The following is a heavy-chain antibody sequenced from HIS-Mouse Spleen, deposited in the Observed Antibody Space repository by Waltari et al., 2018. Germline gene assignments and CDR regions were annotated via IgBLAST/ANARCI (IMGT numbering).Heavy chain of an antibody. CDR1: VGSISSRSYY. CDR2: IYYSGST. CDR3: AREIPYSSSWYDWYFDL. V-gene: IGHV4-39*07. D-gene: IGHD6-13*01. J-gene: IGHJ2*01. Sequence: QLQLQESGPGLEKPSETLSLTCTVSVGSISSRSYYWGWIRQPPGKGLEWIGSIYYSGSTYYNPSLKRRVTISVDTSKNQFSLKLSSVTAADTAVYYCAREIPYSSSWYDWYFDLWGRGTLVTVSS.